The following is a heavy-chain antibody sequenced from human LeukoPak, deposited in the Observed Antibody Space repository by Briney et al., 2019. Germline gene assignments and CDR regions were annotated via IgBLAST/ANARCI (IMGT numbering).Heavy chain of an antibody. CDR1: GFTFSSYA. J-gene: IGHJ6*02. D-gene: IGHD5-12*01. CDR3: ARDLGPGGYDDHYYGMDV. V-gene: IGHV3-30*04. CDR2: ISYDGSNK. Sequence: HSGGSLRLSCAASGFTFSSYAMHWVRQAPGKGLEWVAVISYDGSNKYYADSVKGRFTISRDNSKNTLYLQMNSLRGEDTAVYYCARDLGPGGYDDHYYGMDVWGQGTTVTVSS.